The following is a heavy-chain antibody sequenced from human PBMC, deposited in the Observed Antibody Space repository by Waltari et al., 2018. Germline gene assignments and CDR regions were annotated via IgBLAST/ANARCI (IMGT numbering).Heavy chain of an antibody. Sequence: QVQLQESGPGLVKPSGTLSLTCDVSGESIRSRYWWSWVRQFPGTGLALIGEIYYNGNTEDAPSLKSRLTISIDTSKSQFSLTLTSATAADTAIYYCARRLTGHSSDSKFYFDSWGQGTLVTVSS. V-gene: IGHV4-4*02. CDR3: ARRLTGHSSDSKFYFDS. J-gene: IGHJ4*02. CDR2: IYYNGNT. CDR1: GESIRSRYW. D-gene: IGHD3-22*01.